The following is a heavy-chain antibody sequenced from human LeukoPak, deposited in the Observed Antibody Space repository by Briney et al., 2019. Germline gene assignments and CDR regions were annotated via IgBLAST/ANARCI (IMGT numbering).Heavy chain of an antibody. J-gene: IGHJ6*02. CDR2: IYSGGST. CDR1: GFTVSSNY. Sequence: PGGSLRLSCAASGFTVSSNYMSWVRQAPGKGLEWVSVIYSGGSTYYADSVKGRFTISRDNSKNTLYLQMNSLRAEDTAVYYCARDGVAVRGVTPGYYGMDVWGQGTTVTASS. D-gene: IGHD3-10*01. V-gene: IGHV3-53*05. CDR3: ARDGVAVRGVTPGYYGMDV.